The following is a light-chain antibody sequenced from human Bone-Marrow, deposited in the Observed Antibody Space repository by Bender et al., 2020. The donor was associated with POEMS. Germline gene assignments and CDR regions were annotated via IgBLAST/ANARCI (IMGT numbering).Light chain of an antibody. J-gene: IGLJ3*02. CDR3: SSWDDSLSGWV. V-gene: IGLV1-47*01. CDR1: NSNIGRDN. CDR2: KNY. Sequence: SALTQPPSASGTPGQRVTISCSGTNSNIGRDNVYWHQQLPGTAPKLLIYKNYQRPSGVPARFSGSKSGTSASLAISDIQSEDEGDYYCSSWDDSLSGWVFGGGTKLTVL.